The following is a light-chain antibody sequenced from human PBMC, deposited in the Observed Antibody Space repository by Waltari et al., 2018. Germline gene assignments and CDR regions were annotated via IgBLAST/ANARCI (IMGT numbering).Light chain of an antibody. V-gene: IGKV3-11*01. CDR3: QQRSNWLT. CDR1: QSVSSY. J-gene: IGKJ4*01. Sequence: EIVLTPSPATLSLSPGERATLSCRASQSVSSYLAWYQQKPGQAPRLLIYDASNRATGIPARFSGSGSGTDFTLTISSLEPEDFAVYYCQQRSNWLTFGGGTKVEIK. CDR2: DAS.